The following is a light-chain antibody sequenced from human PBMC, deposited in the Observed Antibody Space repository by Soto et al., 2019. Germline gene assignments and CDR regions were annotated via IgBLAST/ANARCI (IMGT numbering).Light chain of an antibody. CDR1: QSVSSL. CDR3: HRRSNWPPS. CDR2: DAS. V-gene: IGKV3-11*01. Sequence: EIVLTQSPATLSLSPGERATLSCRASQSVSSLLAWYQQKPGQAPRLLIYDASNRATGIPARFSGSGSGTDFTLTISSLEPEDFAIYYCHRRSNWPPSFGPGTTVDI. J-gene: IGKJ3*01.